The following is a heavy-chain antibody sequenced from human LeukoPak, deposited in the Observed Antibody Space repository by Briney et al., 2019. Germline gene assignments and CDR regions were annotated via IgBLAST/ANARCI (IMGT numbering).Heavy chain of an antibody. Sequence: GESLKSSCKASGYTFSTYWIGWVRQSPGKGLEWMGSVFPGDSDISYSPSFQGQVAISADKSINAAYLQWSSLKASDTAIYYCARRNCFSSSGSKDHFDYWGQGTLVTVSS. CDR3: ARRNCFSSSGSKDHFDY. J-gene: IGHJ4*02. D-gene: IGHD6-19*01. V-gene: IGHV5-51*01. CDR2: VFPGDSDI. CDR1: GYTFSTYW.